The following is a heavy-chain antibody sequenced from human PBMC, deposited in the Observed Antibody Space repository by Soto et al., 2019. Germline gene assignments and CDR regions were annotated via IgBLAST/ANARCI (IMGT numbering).Heavy chain of an antibody. V-gene: IGHV3-48*01. J-gene: IGHJ3*02. CDR2: ISSSSSTI. CDR1: GFTFSSYS. D-gene: IGHD3-16*02. Sequence: EVQLVESGGGMVQPGGSLRLSCAASGFTFSSYSMNWVRQAPGKGLEWVSYISSSSSTIYYADSVKGRFTISRDNAKNSLYLQMNNLRAEDTAVYYCARDLQYYDYIWGSYRSGACDIWGQGTMVTVSS. CDR3: ARDLQYYDYIWGSYRSGACDI.